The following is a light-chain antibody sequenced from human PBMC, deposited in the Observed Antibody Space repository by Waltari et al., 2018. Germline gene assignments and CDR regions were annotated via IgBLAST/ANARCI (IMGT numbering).Light chain of an antibody. CDR3: QQRYNWPYT. CDR1: QSVSTF. V-gene: IGKV3-11*01. CDR2: NAS. Sequence: IVLTQSPATLSLSPGEGATLSCRASQSVSTFLAWYQQKPGQAPRLLIYNASNRATGIPARFSGSGSGTDFTLSISSLDPEDFALYYCQQRYNWPYTFGQGTKLEIK. J-gene: IGKJ2*01.